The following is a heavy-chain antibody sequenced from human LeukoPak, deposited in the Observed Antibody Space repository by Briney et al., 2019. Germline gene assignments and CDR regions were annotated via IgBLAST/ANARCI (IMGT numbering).Heavy chain of an antibody. CDR3: ARDSYYDILTFDY. D-gene: IGHD3-9*01. V-gene: IGHV3-74*01. J-gene: IGHJ4*02. CDR2: ISGDGSDT. CDR1: GFTFSTYW. Sequence: GGSLRLSCAASGFTFSTYWMHWVRQAPGKGLVWVSRISGDGSDTRYADSVKGRFTISRDNSKNTLYLQMNSLRAEDTAVYYCARDSYYDILTFDYWGQGTLVTVSS.